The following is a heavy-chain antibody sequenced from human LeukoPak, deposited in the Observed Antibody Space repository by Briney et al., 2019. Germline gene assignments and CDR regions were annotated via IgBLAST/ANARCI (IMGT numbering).Heavy chain of an antibody. CDR2: INHSGST. CDR1: GGSFSGYY. J-gene: IGHJ4*02. Sequence: SETLSLTCAVYGGSFSGYYWSWIRQPPGKGLEWIGEINHSGSTNYSPSLKSRVTISVDTSKNQFSLKLSSVTAADTAVYYCAREVSYGSGSYTLYYFDYWGQGTLVTVSS. V-gene: IGHV4-34*01. D-gene: IGHD3-10*01. CDR3: AREVSYGSGSYTLYYFDY.